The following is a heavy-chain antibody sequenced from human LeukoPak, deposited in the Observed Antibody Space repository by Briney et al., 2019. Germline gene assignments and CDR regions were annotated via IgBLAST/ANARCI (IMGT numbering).Heavy chain of an antibody. V-gene: IGHV4-59*01. J-gene: IGHJ4*02. D-gene: IGHD3-22*01. Sequence: SETLSLTCTVSGGSISSYYWSWIRQPPGKGLEWIGYIYYSGSTNYNPSLKSRVTISVDTSKNQFSLKLSSVTAADTAVYYCARGPLQYYYDSSGYFDYWGQGTLVTASS. CDR1: GGSISSYY. CDR2: IYYSGST. CDR3: ARGPLQYYYDSSGYFDY.